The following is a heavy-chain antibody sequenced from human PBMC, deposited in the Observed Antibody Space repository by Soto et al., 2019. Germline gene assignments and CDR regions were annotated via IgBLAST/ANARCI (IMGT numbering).Heavy chain of an antibody. CDR2: IIPIFGTA. Sequence: SVKVSCKASGGTFSSYAISWVRQAPGQGLEWMGGIIPIFGTANYAQKFQGRVTITADESTSTAYMELSRLRSEDTAVYYCASGGASYYDSSGLGADIWGHGIVVT. CDR3: ASGGASYYDSSGLGADI. CDR1: GGTFSSYA. V-gene: IGHV1-69*13. D-gene: IGHD3-22*01. J-gene: IGHJ3*02.